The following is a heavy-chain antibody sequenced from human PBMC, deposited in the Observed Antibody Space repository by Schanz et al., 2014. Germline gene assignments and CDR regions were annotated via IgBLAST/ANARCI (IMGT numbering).Heavy chain of an antibody. Sequence: VQLVESGGGLVKPGGSLRLSCAASGLTFSNHALSWVRQAPGKGLEWVSGIGGSGDSTHYADSVKGRFIISRDNSRNTLFLQMKRLRVEDTAVYYCARPSDSSWYMDVWGKGTTVTVSS. CDR3: ARPSDSSWYMDV. D-gene: IGHD2-21*02. CDR2: IGGSGDST. V-gene: IGHV3-23*04. CDR1: GLTFSNHA. J-gene: IGHJ6*03.